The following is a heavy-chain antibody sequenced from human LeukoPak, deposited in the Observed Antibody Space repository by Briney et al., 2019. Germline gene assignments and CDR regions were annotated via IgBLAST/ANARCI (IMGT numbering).Heavy chain of an antibody. CDR3: ARLKGRYRLSTQARGLFDY. D-gene: IGHD5-18*01. J-gene: IGHJ4*02. Sequence: SETLSLTCTVSGGSISSGSYYWGWIRQPPGKGLEWIGSIYYSGSTYYKPSLKSRVTISLDTSKNQFSLKLSSVTAADTAVYYCARLKGRYRLSTQARGLFDYWGQGTLVTVSS. CDR2: IYYSGST. CDR1: GGSISSGSYY. V-gene: IGHV4-39*07.